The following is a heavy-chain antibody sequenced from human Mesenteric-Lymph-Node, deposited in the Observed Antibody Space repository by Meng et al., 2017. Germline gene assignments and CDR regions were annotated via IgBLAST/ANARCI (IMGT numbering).Heavy chain of an antibody. D-gene: IGHD4-17*01. Sequence: QVQLQESGPGLVKPSQTLSLTCTVSGGSISSGGYYWSWIRQHPGKGLEWIGYIYYSGSTYYNPSLKSRVTISVDTSKNQFSLKLSSVTAADTAVYFCARTNYGDYNWFDPWGQGTLVTVSS. CDR2: IYYSGST. V-gene: IGHV4-31*03. CDR3: ARTNYGDYNWFDP. J-gene: IGHJ5*02. CDR1: GGSISSGGYY.